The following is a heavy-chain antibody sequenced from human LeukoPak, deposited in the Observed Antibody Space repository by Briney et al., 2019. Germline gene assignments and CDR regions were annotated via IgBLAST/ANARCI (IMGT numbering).Heavy chain of an antibody. CDR3: AKDTPTTSGYFDY. CDR2: ISNSGDST. CDR1: GFTFSSYA. D-gene: IGHD1-1*01. J-gene: IGHJ4*02. Sequence: GGSLRLSCAVSGFTFSSYAMSWVRQAPGKGLEWVSDISNSGDSTYYADSVKGRFTISRDNSKNMLYLQMNGLRADDTAVYYCAKDTPTTSGYFDYWGQGTLVTVSS. V-gene: IGHV3-23*01.